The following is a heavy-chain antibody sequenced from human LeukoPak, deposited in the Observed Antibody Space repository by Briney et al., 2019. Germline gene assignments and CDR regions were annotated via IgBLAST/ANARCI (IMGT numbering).Heavy chain of an antibody. CDR2: ISSSSSYI. V-gene: IGHV3-21*01. Sequence: GGSLRLSCAASGFTFSSYAMSWVRQAPGKGLEWVSSISSSSSYIYYADSVKGRFTISRDNAKNSLYLQMNSLRAEDTAVYYCARSIAAVDYWGQGTLVTVSS. D-gene: IGHD6-6*01. J-gene: IGHJ4*02. CDR1: GFTFSSYA. CDR3: ARSIAAVDY.